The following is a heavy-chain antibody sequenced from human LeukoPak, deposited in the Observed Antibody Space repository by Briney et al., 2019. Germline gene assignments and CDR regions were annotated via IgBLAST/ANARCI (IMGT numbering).Heavy chain of an antibody. V-gene: IGHV5-51*01. Sequence: GESLKISCKGSGYSFTSYWIGWVRQMPGKGLEWMGIIYPGDSDTRYSPSFQGQVTISADKAISTAYLQWSSLKASDTAMYYCAGPRRYYYYYMDVWGKGTTVTVSS. J-gene: IGHJ6*03. CDR3: AGPRRYYYYYMDV. CDR2: IYPGDSDT. CDR1: GYSFTSYW.